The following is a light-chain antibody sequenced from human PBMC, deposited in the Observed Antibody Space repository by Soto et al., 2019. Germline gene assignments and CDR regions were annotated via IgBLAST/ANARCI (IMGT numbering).Light chain of an antibody. Sequence: AIQLTQSPASLSASVGDRVSITCRASQDIKSYLAWYQQKRGEAPRLLISGTFNLQTGVPSRFNGSGSGTDFTLTISRLQPEDFATYYCQHLNNYPLFTFGPGTKVDLE. CDR3: QHLNNYPLFT. V-gene: IGKV1D-13*01. CDR2: GTF. J-gene: IGKJ3*01. CDR1: QDIKSY.